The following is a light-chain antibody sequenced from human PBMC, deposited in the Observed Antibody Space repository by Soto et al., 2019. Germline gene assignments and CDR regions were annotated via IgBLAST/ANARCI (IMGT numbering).Light chain of an antibody. J-gene: IGLJ2*01. CDR3: QVWDSSSGHREV. Sequence: SHELTQPPSVTVAPGETARISCGGNNIGSKSLFWYQQKAGQAPVLVIYYDTNRPSGIPERFSGSNSGNTATLTISRVEVGDEADYYCQVWDSSSGHREVFGGGTKLTVL. V-gene: IGLV3-21*04. CDR1: NIGSKS. CDR2: YDT.